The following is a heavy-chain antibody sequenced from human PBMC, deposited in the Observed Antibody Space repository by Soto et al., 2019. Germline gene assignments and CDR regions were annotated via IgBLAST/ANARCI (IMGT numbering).Heavy chain of an antibody. CDR2: IYYSGST. CDR1: GGSISSGGYY. J-gene: IGHJ6*02. CDR3: ARDGTDGYYYYGMDV. Sequence: SETLSLTCTVSGGSISSGGYYWSWIRQHPGKGLEWIGYIYYSGSTYYNPSLKSRVTISVDTSKNQFSLKLSSVTAADTAVYYCARDGTDGYYYYGMDVWGQGTTVTVSS. V-gene: IGHV4-31*03.